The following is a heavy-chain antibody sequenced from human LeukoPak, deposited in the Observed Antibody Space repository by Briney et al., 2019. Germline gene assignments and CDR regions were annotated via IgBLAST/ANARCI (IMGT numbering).Heavy chain of an antibody. CDR1: GGTFSSYA. CDR2: IIPIFGTA. J-gene: IGHJ4*02. Sequence: SVKVSCKASGGTFSSYAISWVRQAPGQGLEWMGGIIPIFGTANYAQKFQGRVTITADESTSTAYMELSSLRSEGTAVYYCARDPLTYCSSTSCHPDWGQGTLVTVSS. V-gene: IGHV1-69*13. D-gene: IGHD2-2*01. CDR3: ARDPLTYCSSTSCHPD.